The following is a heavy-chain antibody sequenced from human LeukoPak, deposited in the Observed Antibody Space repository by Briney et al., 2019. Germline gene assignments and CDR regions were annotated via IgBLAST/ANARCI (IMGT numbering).Heavy chain of an antibody. J-gene: IGHJ1*01. Sequence: PGGSLRLSCAASGFTFSSYSMNWVRQAPGKGLEWVSSISSSSSYIYYADSVKGRFTIFRDNAKNSLYLQMNSLRAEDTAMYYCAGDFTTVTTAYFQHWGQGILVTVSS. D-gene: IGHD4-17*01. CDR2: ISSSSSYI. V-gene: IGHV3-21*01. CDR3: AGDFTTVTTAYFQH. CDR1: GFTFSSYS.